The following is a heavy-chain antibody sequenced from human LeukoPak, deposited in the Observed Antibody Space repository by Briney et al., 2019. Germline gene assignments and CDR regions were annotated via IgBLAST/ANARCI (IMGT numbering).Heavy chain of an antibody. J-gene: IGHJ4*02. CDR1: GFTVSSNY. CDR3: ARVLGGYDILTGYWTEFDY. V-gene: IGHV3-66*01. Sequence: GGSLRLSCAASGFTVSSNYMSWVRQAPGKGLKWVSVIYSGGSTYYADSVKGRFTISRDNSKNTLYLQMNSLRAEDTAVYYCARVLGGYDILTGYWTEFDYWGQGTLVTVSS. CDR2: IYSGGST. D-gene: IGHD3-9*01.